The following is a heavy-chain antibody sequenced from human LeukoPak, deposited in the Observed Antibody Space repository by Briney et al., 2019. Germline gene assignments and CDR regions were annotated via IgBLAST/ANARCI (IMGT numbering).Heavy chain of an antibody. V-gene: IGHV3-53*01. CDR3: ARLAGAYSHPYDY. Sequence: GGSLRLSCTVSGFTVSSNSMSWVRQAPGKGLEWVSFIYSDNTHYPDSVKGRFTISRDNSKNTLYLQMNSLSAEDTAVYYCARLAGAYSHPYDYWGQGTLVTVSS. D-gene: IGHD4/OR15-4a*01. CDR1: GFTVSSNS. J-gene: IGHJ4*02. CDR2: IYSDNT.